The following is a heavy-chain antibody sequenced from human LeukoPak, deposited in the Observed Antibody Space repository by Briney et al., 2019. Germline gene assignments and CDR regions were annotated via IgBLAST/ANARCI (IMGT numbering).Heavy chain of an antibody. V-gene: IGHV3-7*01. CDR1: GFTFSSYW. CDR3: VRDGGVSGYDLLDY. J-gene: IGHJ4*02. CDR2: INQDGSEE. Sequence: GGSLRLSCAASGFTFSSYWMTWVRQAPGKGLEWVAHINQDGSEEHYMDSVKARFTISRDNAKNSLSLQMNSLRAEDTAVYYCVRDGGVSGYDLLDYWGQGTLVTVSS. D-gene: IGHD5-12*01.